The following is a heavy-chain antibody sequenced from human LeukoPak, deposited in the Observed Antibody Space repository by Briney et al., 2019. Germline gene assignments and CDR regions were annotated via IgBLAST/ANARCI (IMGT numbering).Heavy chain of an antibody. J-gene: IGHJ6*02. CDR3: ARRGSWSYYYAMDV. Sequence: PSETLSLTFDVSGGSFNDYYWSWIRQPPGKGLEWIGEIRHSGSTNYNPSLKSRVAMSVDTSKNQFSLKLSSVTAADTAVYYCARRGSWSYYYAMDVWGQGTTVAVSS. D-gene: IGHD6-13*01. V-gene: IGHV4-34*01. CDR2: IRHSGST. CDR1: GGSFNDYY.